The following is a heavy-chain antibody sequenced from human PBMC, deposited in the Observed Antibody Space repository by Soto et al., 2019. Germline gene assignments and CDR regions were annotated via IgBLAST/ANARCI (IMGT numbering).Heavy chain of an antibody. D-gene: IGHD3-16*02. CDR3: AHILITWGGVVALDAFDI. J-gene: IGHJ3*02. V-gene: IGHV2-5*02. CDR1: GFSLSTSRVG. Sequence: QITLKESGPTLVAPTQTLTLTCTFSGFSLSTSRVGVAWIRQPPGKALEWLAIIYWDDDTRYSPSLKSRLAITKDTSRNQVVLTMTSLDPVDTATYYCAHILITWGGVVALDAFDIWGKGTMVTVSS. CDR2: IYWDDDT.